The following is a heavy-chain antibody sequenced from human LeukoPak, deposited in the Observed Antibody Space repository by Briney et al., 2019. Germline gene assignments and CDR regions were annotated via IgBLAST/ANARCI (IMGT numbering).Heavy chain of an antibody. Sequence: TSETLSLTCAVYGGSFSGYYWSWIRQPPGKGLEWIGEINHSGSTNYNPSLKSRVTISVDTSKNQFSLKLSSVTAADTAVYYCARLPKITMVRGVSYYFDYWGQGTLVTVSS. V-gene: IGHV4-34*01. J-gene: IGHJ4*02. CDR3: ARLPKITMVRGVSYYFDY. CDR2: INHSGST. CDR1: GGSFSGYY. D-gene: IGHD3-10*01.